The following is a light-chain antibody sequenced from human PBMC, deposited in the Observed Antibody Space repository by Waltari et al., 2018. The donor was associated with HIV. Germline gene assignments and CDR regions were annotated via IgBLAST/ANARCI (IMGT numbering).Light chain of an antibody. Sequence: EVVLTQSPAILPVSPGERVTLSCRASQSVNSQLAWYQQKVGQDPRLLIHGASSRASGIPARFSGSGSGTDFSLTISSLKSEDFAIYYCQQYDNWPYTFGQGTKLDI. CDR3: QQYDNWPYT. CDR1: QSVNSQ. CDR2: GAS. V-gene: IGKV3-15*01. J-gene: IGKJ2*01.